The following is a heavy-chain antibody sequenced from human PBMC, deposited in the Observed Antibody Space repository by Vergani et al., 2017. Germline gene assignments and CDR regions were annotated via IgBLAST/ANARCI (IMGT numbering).Heavy chain of an antibody. D-gene: IGHD4-17*01. V-gene: IGHV3-23*01. Sequence: EVQLLESGGGLVQPGGSLRLSCAASGFTFSSYAMSWVRQAPGKGLEWVSAISGSGGSTYYADSVKGRFTISRDNSKNTLYLQMNSLRAEDTAVYYCAKDHHGDRLYYYYGMDVWGQGTTVTVSS. J-gene: IGHJ6*02. CDR1: GFTFSSYA. CDR2: ISGSGGST. CDR3: AKDHHGDRLYYYYGMDV.